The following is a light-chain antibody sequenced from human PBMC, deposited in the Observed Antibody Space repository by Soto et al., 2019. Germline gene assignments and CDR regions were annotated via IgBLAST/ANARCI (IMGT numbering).Light chain of an antibody. V-gene: IGLV2-8*01. CDR3: SSYAGSNDVV. J-gene: IGLJ2*01. CDR1: SSDVGGYNY. Sequence: QSALSQPPSASGSPGQSVTISCTGTSSDVGGYNYVSWYQQHPGKAPKLMIYEVSKRPSGVPDRFSGSKSGNTASLTVSGLQVEYDSDYYSSSYAGSNDVVFGGGTKLTVL. CDR2: EVS.